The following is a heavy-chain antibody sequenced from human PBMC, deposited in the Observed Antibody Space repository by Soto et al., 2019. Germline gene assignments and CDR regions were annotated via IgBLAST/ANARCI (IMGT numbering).Heavy chain of an antibody. Sequence: ASVKVSCKASGYTFTSYGISWVRQAPGQGLEWMGWISAYNGNTNYAQKLQGRVTMTTDTSTSTAYMELRSLRSDDTAVYYCARGSPITMVRGDSYGMDVWAKGPRSPSP. CDR1: GYTFTSYG. V-gene: IGHV1-18*01. D-gene: IGHD3-10*01. J-gene: IGHJ6*02. CDR3: ARGSPITMVRGDSYGMDV. CDR2: ISAYNGNT.